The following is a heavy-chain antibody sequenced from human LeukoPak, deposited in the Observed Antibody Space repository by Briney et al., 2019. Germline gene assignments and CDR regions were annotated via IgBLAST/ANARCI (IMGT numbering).Heavy chain of an antibody. CDR2: ISSSSSYI. Sequence: PGGSLRLSCAASGFTFGSYSMNWVRQAPGKGLEWVSSISSSSSYIYYADSVKGRFTISRDNAKNSLYLQMNSLRAEDTAVYYCARDRKITFGGVIVIPYYFDYWGQGTLVTVSS. J-gene: IGHJ4*02. V-gene: IGHV3-21*01. CDR3: ARDRKITFGGVIVIPYYFDY. D-gene: IGHD3-16*02. CDR1: GFTFGSYS.